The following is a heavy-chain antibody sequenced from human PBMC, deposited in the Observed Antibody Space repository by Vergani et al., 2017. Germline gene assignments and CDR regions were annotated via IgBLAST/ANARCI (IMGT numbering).Heavy chain of an antibody. D-gene: IGHD6-13*01. CDR2: IYSGGST. V-gene: IGHV3-53*02. CDR1: GFTVSSNY. Sequence: EVQLVETGGGLIQPGGSLRLSCAASGFTVSSNYMSWVRQAPGKGLEWVSVIYSGGSTYYADSVKGRFTISRDNAKNSLYLQMNSLRAEDTAVYYCARGARQQLVLDDYYGMDVWGQGTTVTVSS. J-gene: IGHJ6*02. CDR3: ARGARQQLVLDDYYGMDV.